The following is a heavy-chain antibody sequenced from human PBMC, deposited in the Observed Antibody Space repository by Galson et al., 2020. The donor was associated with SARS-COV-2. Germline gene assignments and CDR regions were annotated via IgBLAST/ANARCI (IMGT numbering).Heavy chain of an antibody. V-gene: IGHV4-39*07. CDR1: GGSISSSSYY. Sequence: SETLSLTCTVSGGSISSSSYYWGWIRQPPGKGLEWIGSIYYSGSTYYNPSLKSRVTISVDTSKNQFSLKLSSVTAADTAVYYCARARPPLRAVAGGWFDPWGQGTLVTVSS. J-gene: IGHJ5*02. CDR2: IYYSGST. CDR3: ARARPPLRAVAGGWFDP. D-gene: IGHD6-19*01.